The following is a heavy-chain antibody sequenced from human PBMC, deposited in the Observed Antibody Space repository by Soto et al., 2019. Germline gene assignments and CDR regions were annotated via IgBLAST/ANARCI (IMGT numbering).Heavy chain of an antibody. Sequence: VGSLRLSCAASGFTVSSSYMSWVRQAPGKGLEWVSVIYGGGSTYYADSVKGRFTVSRDNSKNTLYLQMNSLRDEDTAIYFCAIRDLPGHYFDYCGQGTLVTVSS. CDR1: GFTVSSSY. CDR3: AIRDLPGHYFDY. J-gene: IGHJ4*02. CDR2: IYGGGST. V-gene: IGHV3-53*01.